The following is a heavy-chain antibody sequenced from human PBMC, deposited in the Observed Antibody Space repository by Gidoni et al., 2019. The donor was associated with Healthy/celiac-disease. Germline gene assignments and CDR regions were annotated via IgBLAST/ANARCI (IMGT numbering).Heavy chain of an antibody. CDR3: ARSFFKAGSSWPNHFDY. J-gene: IGHJ4*02. CDR1: GGSISSYY. CDR2: IYYSGST. V-gene: IGHV4-59*01. Sequence: QVQLQESGPGLVKPSETLSLTCTVPGGSISSYYWSWIRQPPGKGLEWIGYIYYSGSTNYNPSLKSRVTISVDTSKNQFSLKLSSVTAADTAVYYCARSFFKAGSSWPNHFDYWGQGTLVTVSS. D-gene: IGHD6-13*01.